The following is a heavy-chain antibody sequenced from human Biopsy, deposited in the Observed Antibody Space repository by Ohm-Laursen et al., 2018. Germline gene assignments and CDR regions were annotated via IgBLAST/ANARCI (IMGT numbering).Heavy chain of an antibody. V-gene: IGHV4-39*01. CDR3: ARHPTGFWFDP. J-gene: IGHJ5*02. CDR2: IFYSGIT. CDR1: GGSVSSNVAY. Sequence: SETLSLTCPVSGGSVSSNVAYWAWIRQPPGKGLESIGSIFYSGITYYNPSLESRVTMSVDTSKNQLSLNLTSVTAADTAVYYCARHPTGFWFDPWGQGTLVIVSS.